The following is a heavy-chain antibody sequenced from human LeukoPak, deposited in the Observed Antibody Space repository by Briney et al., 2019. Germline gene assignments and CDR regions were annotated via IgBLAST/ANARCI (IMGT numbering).Heavy chain of an antibody. Sequence: PSETLSLTCAVYGGSFSGYYWSWIRQPPGKGLEWIGEINHSGSTNYNPSLKSRVTISVDTSKNQFSLKLSSVTAADTAVYYCAMALSSIRKVPDYWGRGTLVTVSS. CDR2: INHSGST. J-gene: IGHJ4*02. V-gene: IGHV4-34*01. D-gene: IGHD5-12*01. CDR1: GGSFSGYY. CDR3: AMALSSIRKVPDY.